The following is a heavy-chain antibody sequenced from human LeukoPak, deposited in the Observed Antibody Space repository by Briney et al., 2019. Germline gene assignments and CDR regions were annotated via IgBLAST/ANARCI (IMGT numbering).Heavy chain of an antibody. D-gene: IGHD6-19*01. CDR3: ARGGVPLAVAGGVDY. V-gene: IGHV1-18*01. Sequence: ASVKVSCKASGYSFTNYGISWVRQAPGQGLEWMGWISGYNGNTNYAQKVQGRVTMTTDTSTSTAYMELRSLRSDDTAVYYCARGGVPLAVAGGVDYWGQGTLVTVSS. CDR1: GYSFTNYG. CDR2: ISGYNGNT. J-gene: IGHJ4*02.